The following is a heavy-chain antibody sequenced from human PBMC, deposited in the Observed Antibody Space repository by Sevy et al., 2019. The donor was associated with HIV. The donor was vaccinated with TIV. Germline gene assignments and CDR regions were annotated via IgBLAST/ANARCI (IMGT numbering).Heavy chain of an antibody. CDR1: GFTFSSYA. CDR2: ISYDGSNK. CDR3: ARDRQGYYMDV. J-gene: IGHJ6*03. V-gene: IGHV3-30-3*01. Sequence: GGSLRLSCAASGFTFSSYAMHWVRQAPGKGLEWVAVISYDGSNKYYADSVKGRFTISRDNSKNTLYLQMNSLRAEDTAVYYCARDRQGYYMDVWGKRTTVTVSS.